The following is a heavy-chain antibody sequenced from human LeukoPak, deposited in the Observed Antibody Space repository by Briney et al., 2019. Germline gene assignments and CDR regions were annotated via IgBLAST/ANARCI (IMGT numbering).Heavy chain of an antibody. Sequence: GGSRRLSCTASGFTLGDYAMSWFRQAPGKGREGVGFIRSKAYGGTTEYAASVKGRFTISRDDSKSIAYLQMNSLKTEDTAVYYCTSGVDYGDRFYYYYGMDVWGQGTTVTVSS. D-gene: IGHD4-17*01. CDR1: GFTLGDYA. V-gene: IGHV3-49*03. J-gene: IGHJ6*02. CDR3: TSGVDYGDRFYYYYGMDV. CDR2: IRSKAYGGTT.